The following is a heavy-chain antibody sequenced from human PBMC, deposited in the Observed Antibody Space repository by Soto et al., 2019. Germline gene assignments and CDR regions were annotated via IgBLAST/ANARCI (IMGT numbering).Heavy chain of an antibody. D-gene: IGHD3-10*01. CDR3: ARADRRVTMVLFWFDP. Sequence: EVQLVESGGGLVKPGGSLRLSCAASGFTFSSYSMNWVRQAPGKGLEWVSSISSSSSYIYYADSVKGRFTISRDNAKNSLYLQMNSLRAEDTAVYYCARADRRVTMVLFWFDPWGQGTLVTVSS. CDR1: GFTFSSYS. V-gene: IGHV3-21*01. J-gene: IGHJ5*02. CDR2: ISSSSSYI.